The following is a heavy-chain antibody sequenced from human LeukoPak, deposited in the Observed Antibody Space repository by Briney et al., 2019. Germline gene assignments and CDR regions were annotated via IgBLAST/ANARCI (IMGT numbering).Heavy chain of an antibody. CDR3: ARSGGVRGHYFDY. CDR1: GGSISSNNW. V-gene: IGHV4-4*02. J-gene: IGHJ4*02. Sequence: SETLSLTCAVSGGSISSNNWWIWVRQSPEKGLEWIGEIYHDGSTNYNPSLKSRVTISVDTSKNQFSLKLTSVTAADTAVYYCARSGGVRGHYFDYWGQGTLVTVSS. CDR2: IYHDGST. D-gene: IGHD3-10*01.